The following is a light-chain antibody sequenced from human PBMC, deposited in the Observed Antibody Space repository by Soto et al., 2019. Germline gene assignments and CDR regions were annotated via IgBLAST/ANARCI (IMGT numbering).Light chain of an antibody. CDR2: EVS. CDR1: SSDVGYYNY. J-gene: IGLJ2*01. CDR3: SSYISGSSPVV. Sequence: QSVLTQPASLSGSPGQSITISCTGTSSDVGYYNYVSWYQQHPGKAPKVIIYEVSNRPSGVSYRFSGSKSGNTASLTISGLHAEDEADYYCSSYISGSSPVVFGGGTQLTVL. V-gene: IGLV2-14*01.